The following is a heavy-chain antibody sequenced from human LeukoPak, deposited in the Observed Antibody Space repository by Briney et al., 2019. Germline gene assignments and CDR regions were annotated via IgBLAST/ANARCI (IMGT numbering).Heavy chain of an antibody. CDR2: IIPILGIA. CDR1: GGTFSSYA. J-gene: IGHJ4*02. Sequence: SVTVSCTAFGGTFSSYAISWVRQAPGQGLAWMGRIIPILGIANYAQKFQGRVTITADKSTSTAYMELSSLRSEDTAVYYCARGSSSWYYFDYWGQGTLVTVSS. V-gene: IGHV1-69*04. D-gene: IGHD6-13*01. CDR3: ARGSSSWYYFDY.